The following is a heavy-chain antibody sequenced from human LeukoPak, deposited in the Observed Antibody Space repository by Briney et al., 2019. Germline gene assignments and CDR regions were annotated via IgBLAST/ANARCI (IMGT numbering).Heavy chain of an antibody. CDR3: ATSTYYYGMDV. Sequence: SETLSLTCTVSGGSISSYYWSWIRQPPGEGLEWIGYIYYSGSTNYNPSLKSRVTISVDTSKNQFSLKLSSVTAADTAVYYCATSTYYYGMDVWGQGTTVTVSS. V-gene: IGHV4-59*01. CDR2: IYYSGST. CDR1: GGSISSYY. J-gene: IGHJ6*02.